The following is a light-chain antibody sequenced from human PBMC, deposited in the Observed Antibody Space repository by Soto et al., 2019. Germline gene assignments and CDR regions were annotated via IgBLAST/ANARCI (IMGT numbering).Light chain of an antibody. CDR1: SSDVGGYNY. Sequence: QSALTQPASVSGSPGQSITISCTGTSSDVGGYNYVSWYQHHPGKAPKLMISDVSNRPSGVSNRFSGSKSGNTASLIISGLQAEDEADYYCSAYTSSSTLSTYVFGTGTKLTVL. CDR3: SAYTSSSTLSTYV. V-gene: IGLV2-14*03. J-gene: IGLJ1*01. CDR2: DVS.